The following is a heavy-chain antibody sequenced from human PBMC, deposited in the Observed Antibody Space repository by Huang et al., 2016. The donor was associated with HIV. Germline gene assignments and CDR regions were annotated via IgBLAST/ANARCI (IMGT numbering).Heavy chain of an antibody. J-gene: IGHJ5*02. D-gene: IGHD3-10*01. CDR3: ARDATKNPRGWFDP. CDR2: INHLGRP. CDR1: GGYLSGYY. Sequence: QVHLQQWGAGLLKSAETLSLTCAVYGGYLSGYYWSWLRQTPGKGLEWIGEINHLGRPNYKPSLKSRFSISMDGSKKQFSLKLRSISDADTAVYFCARDATKNPRGWFDPWGQGTLVTVSS. V-gene: IGHV4-34*02.